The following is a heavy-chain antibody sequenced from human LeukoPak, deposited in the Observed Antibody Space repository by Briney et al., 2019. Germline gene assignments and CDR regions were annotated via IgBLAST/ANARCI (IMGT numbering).Heavy chain of an antibody. J-gene: IGHJ3*02. CDR3: ARGSSMVAATGAFDI. D-gene: IGHD2-15*01. CDR1: GYTFTSYY. V-gene: IGHV1-46*01. Sequence: ASVKVSCKASGYTFTSYYMHWVRQAPGQGLEWMGIINPSGGSTSYAQKFQGRVTMTRDTSTSTVYMELSSLRSEDTAVYYCARGSSMVAATGAFDIWGQGTMVTVSS. CDR2: INPSGGST.